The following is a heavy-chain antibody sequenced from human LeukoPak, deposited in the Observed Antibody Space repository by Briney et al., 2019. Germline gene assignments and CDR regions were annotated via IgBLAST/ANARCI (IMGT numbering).Heavy chain of an antibody. Sequence: SETLSLTCAVYGGSFSGYYWSWIRQPPGKGLEWIGEINHSGSTNYNPSLKSRVTISVDTSKNQFSLKLGSVTAADTAVYYCARDGWLRFFDYWGQGTLVTVSS. CDR3: ARDGWLRFFDY. CDR2: INHSGST. D-gene: IGHD5-12*01. J-gene: IGHJ4*02. CDR1: GGSFSGYY. V-gene: IGHV4-34*01.